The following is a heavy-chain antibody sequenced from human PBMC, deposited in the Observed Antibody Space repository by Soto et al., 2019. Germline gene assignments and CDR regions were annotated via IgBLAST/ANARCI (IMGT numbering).Heavy chain of an antibody. CDR1: GFTFSSYS. CDR2: ISSSSSTI. CDR3: ARGGSGSVYYYYYMDV. D-gene: IGHD3-10*01. J-gene: IGHJ6*03. Sequence: GGSLRLSCAASGFTFSSYSMNWVRQAPGKGLEWVSYISSSSSTIYYADSVKGRFTISRDNAKNSLLLQMNSLRAEDTAVYYCARGGSGSVYYYYYMDVWGKGTTVTVSS. V-gene: IGHV3-48*04.